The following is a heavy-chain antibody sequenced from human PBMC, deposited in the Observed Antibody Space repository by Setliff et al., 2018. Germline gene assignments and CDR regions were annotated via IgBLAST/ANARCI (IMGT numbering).Heavy chain of an antibody. D-gene: IGHD3-22*01. Sequence: ASVKVSCKASGYTFTSYDINWVRQATGQGLEWMGWMNPNSGNTGYAQKFQGRVTMARNTSISTAYMELSSLRSEDTAVYYCARGLTYYYDSSVRFLDAFDIWGQGTMVTVSS. V-gene: IGHV1-8*01. J-gene: IGHJ3*02. CDR1: GYTFTSYD. CDR3: ARGLTYYYDSSVRFLDAFDI. CDR2: MNPNSGNT.